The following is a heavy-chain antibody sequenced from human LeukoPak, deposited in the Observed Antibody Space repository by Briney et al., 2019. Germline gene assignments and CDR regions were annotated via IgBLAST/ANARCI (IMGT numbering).Heavy chain of an antibody. J-gene: IGHJ4*02. Sequence: GRSLRLSCAASGFTFSSYGMHWVRQARGKGLEWVAVIWYDGSNKYYADSVKDRFTISRDNSKNTLYLQMNSLRAEDTAVYYCARVEEVFRYCSGGSCYGIGYWGQGTLVTVSS. CDR2: IWYDGSNK. D-gene: IGHD2-15*01. CDR1: GFTFSSYG. V-gene: IGHV3-33*01. CDR3: ARVEEVFRYCSGGSCYGIGY.